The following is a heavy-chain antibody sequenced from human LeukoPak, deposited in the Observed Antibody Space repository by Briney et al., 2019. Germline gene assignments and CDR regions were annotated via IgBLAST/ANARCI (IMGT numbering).Heavy chain of an antibody. J-gene: IGHJ4*02. CDR3: AKTSAGIRGGYFDY. D-gene: IGHD3-10*01. V-gene: IGHV3-23*01. Sequence: GGSLRLSCAASGFTFSSYEMNWVRQAPGKGLEWVSLINDSGGNTYYADSVKGRFTISRDNSKNTLFLQMSSLRAEDTAVYYCAKTSAGIRGGYFDYWGQGTLVTVSS. CDR2: INDSGGNT. CDR1: GFTFSSYE.